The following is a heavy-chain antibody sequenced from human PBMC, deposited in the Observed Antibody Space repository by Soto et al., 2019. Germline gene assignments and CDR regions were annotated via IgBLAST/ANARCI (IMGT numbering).Heavy chain of an antibody. CDR1: GGSFSGYY. CDR2: INERGSI. V-gene: IGHV4-34*01. J-gene: IGHJ2*01. Sequence: QVQLQQWGAGPLRPLETLSLTCGVSGGSFSGYYWAWIRQSPGKGLEWIGEINERGSINYNPTLKSRVSISVDTSKNHYSLNLWSVTAADTAVYYCARESHDILTGPPWVWYFDLWGRGTLVTVSS. D-gene: IGHD3-9*01. CDR3: ARESHDILTGPPWVWYFDL.